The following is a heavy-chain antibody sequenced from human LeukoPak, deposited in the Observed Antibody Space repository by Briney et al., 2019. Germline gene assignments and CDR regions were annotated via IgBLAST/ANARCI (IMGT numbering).Heavy chain of an antibody. V-gene: IGHV1-8*01. CDR1: GYTFTGYD. D-gene: IGHD4-23*01. J-gene: IGHJ4*02. CDR2: MNPNSGNT. CDR3: ARVRWENGFYLDY. Sequence: ASVKVSCKASGYTFTGYDINWVRQATGQGLEWMGWMNPNSGNTGYAQKFQGRVTMTRNTSISTAYMELSSLRSEDTAVYYCARVRWENGFYLDYWGQGTLVTVSS.